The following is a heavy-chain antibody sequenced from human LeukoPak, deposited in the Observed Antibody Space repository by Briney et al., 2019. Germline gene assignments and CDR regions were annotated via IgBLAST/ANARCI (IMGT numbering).Heavy chain of an antibody. V-gene: IGHV4-59*12. D-gene: IGHD6-13*01. CDR3: IRGRYSSSCFKDKNWFDP. J-gene: IGHJ5*02. CDR1: GGSISSYY. CDR2: IYYSGST. Sequence: SETLSLTCTVSGGSISSYYWSWIRQPPGKGLEWIGYIYYSGSTNYNPSLKSRATISVDTSKNQFSLKMSSVTAADTAVYYCIRGRYSSSCFKDKNWFDPWGQGIPVTVSS.